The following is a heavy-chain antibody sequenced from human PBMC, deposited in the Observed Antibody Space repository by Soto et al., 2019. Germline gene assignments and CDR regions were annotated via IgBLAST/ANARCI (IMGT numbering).Heavy chain of an antibody. CDR1: GGSFSGYY. CDR3: ARGTRGPGAAAGYYYYYGMDV. V-gene: IGHV4-34*01. D-gene: IGHD6-13*01. CDR2: INHSGST. J-gene: IGHJ6*02. Sequence: SETLSLTCAVYGGSFSGYYWSWIRQPPGKGLEWIGEINHSGSTNYNPSLKSRATISVDTSKDQFSLKLSSVTAADTAVYYCARGTRGPGAAAGYYYYYGMDVWGQGTTVTVSS.